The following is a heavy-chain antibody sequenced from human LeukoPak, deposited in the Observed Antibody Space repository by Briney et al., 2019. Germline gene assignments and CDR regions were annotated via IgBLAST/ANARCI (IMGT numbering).Heavy chain of an antibody. V-gene: IGHV3-30*02. CDR3: AKGEPVDTAMVSGDHFDY. J-gene: IGHJ4*02. CDR1: GFTFSSYG. Sequence: GGSLRLSCAASGFTFSSYGMHWVRQAPGKGLEWVAFIRYDGSNKYYADSVKGRFTISRDNSKNTLYLQMNSLRAEDTAVYYCAKGEPVDTAMVSGDHFDYWGQGTLVTVSS. D-gene: IGHD5-18*01. CDR2: IRYDGSNK.